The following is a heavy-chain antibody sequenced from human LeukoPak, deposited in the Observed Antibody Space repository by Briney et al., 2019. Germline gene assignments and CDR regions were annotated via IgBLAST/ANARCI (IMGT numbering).Heavy chain of an antibody. Sequence: PGGSLRLSCAASGFTFSNAWMTWVRQAPGRGLEWVGRSKSKTDGGTTDYAAPVKRRFSILREDSKNTVYLQMNSLKTEDTAVYYCTTYGPGSSLMRYWGQGTLVSVSS. D-gene: IGHD3-10*01. CDR1: GFTFSNAW. CDR3: TTYGPGSSLMRY. V-gene: IGHV3-15*01. J-gene: IGHJ4*02. CDR2: SKSKTDGGTT.